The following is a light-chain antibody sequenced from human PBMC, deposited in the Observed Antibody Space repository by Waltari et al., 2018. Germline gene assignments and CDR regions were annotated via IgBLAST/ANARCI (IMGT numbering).Light chain of an antibody. J-gene: IGLJ1*01. Sequence: QAGLTQPPSVPKALRQTATLTCTGNNNNVAREGAAWLQQHQRHPPKLLFHRNNNRHSGISERFFAFRSGDTASLTITGLQPEDEADYYCSTGDDSLKTYVFGPGTKVTVL. V-gene: IGLV10-54*04. CDR2: RNN. CDR1: NNNVAREG. CDR3: STGDDSLKTYV.